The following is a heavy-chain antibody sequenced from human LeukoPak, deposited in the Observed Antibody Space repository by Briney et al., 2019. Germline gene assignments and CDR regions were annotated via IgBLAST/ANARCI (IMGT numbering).Heavy chain of an antibody. V-gene: IGHV3-20*03. D-gene: IGHD1-26*01. CDR2: INWNGGST. J-gene: IGHJ2*01. Sequence: GSLRLSXAASGFTFDDYGMSWVLQAPGKGLEWVSGINWNGGSTVYADSVKGRFTISRDNAKNSLYLQMNSLRAEDTALYYCARRLGNPGSLGYFDLWGRGTLVTVSS. CDR3: ARRLGNPGSLGYFDL. CDR1: GFTFDDYG.